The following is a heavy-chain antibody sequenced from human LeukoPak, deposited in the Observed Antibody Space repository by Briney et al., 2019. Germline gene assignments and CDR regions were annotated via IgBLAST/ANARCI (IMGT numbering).Heavy chain of an antibody. CDR2: IKQDGSVK. D-gene: IGHD2-8*01. V-gene: IGHV3-7*01. Sequence: GGSLRLSSAASGFTFCSYWMTWVREAPGEGLEWGANIKQDGSVKQYVGSVKGRFTISRENTKKSLYLQMNSLRAEDTAVYYCARDTNGWNDYWGQGTLVTVSS. CDR1: GFTFCSYW. J-gene: IGHJ4*02. CDR3: ARDTNGWNDY.